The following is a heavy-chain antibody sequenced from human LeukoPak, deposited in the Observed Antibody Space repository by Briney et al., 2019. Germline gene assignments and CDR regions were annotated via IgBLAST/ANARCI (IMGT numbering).Heavy chain of an antibody. V-gene: IGHV4-34*01. CDR1: GGSFSGYY. CDR3: ARAYCVGDCSVLHIYFDN. CDR2: INHSGST. J-gene: IGHJ4*02. Sequence: SETLSLTCAVYGGSFSGYYWSWIRQPPGKGLEWIGEINHSGSTNYNPSLKSRVTIVDTSKNQFSLKLSSVTAADTAVYYCARAYCVGDCSVLHIYFDNWGQGTLVTVSS. D-gene: IGHD2-21*02.